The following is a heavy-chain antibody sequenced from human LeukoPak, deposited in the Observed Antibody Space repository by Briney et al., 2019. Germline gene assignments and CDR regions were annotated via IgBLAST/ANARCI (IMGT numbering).Heavy chain of an antibody. J-gene: IGHJ4*02. CDR3: AKGSGYDTDFDY. D-gene: IGHD3-9*01. V-gene: IGHV3-23*01. CDR2: ISGGGDNT. Sequence: GGSLRLSCAASGFTFSTYVMSWVRQAPGKGLEWVSGISGGGDNTYYADSVKGRFTISRDNSKNTLYLQMSSLRAEDTAVYYCAKGSGYDTDFDYWGQGTLVTVSS. CDR1: GFTFSTYV.